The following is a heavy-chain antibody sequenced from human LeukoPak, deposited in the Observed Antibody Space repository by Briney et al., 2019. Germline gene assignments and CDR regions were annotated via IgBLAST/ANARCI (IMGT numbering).Heavy chain of an antibody. D-gene: IGHD5-18*01. Sequence: PGGSLRLSCAASGFTFSSYGMHWVRQAPGKGLEWVAFIRYDGSNKYYADSVKGRFTISRDNSKNTPYLQMNSLRAEDTAVYYCAKAPIQLWSIDYWGQGTLVTVSS. V-gene: IGHV3-30*02. CDR2: IRYDGSNK. J-gene: IGHJ4*02. CDR1: GFTFSSYG. CDR3: AKAPIQLWSIDY.